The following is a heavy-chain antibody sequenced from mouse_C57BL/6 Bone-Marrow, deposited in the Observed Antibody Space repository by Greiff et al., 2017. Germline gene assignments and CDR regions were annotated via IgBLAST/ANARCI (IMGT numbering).Heavy chain of an antibody. CDR2: INPSDGGT. Sequence: QVQLQQPGTELVKPGASVKLSCKASGYTFTSYWMHWVKQRPGQGLEWIGNINPSDGGTNYNEKFKSKATLTVDKSSSTAYMQLSSLTSEDSAVYYCVKGNDGNYEDYAMDYWGQGTSVTVSS. V-gene: IGHV1-53*01. CDR3: VKGNDGNYEDYAMDY. CDR1: GYTFTSYW. J-gene: IGHJ4*01. D-gene: IGHD2-3*01.